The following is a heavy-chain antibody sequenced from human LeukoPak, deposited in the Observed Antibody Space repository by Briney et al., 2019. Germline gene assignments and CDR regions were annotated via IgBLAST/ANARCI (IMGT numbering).Heavy chain of an antibody. CDR2: IYSGGST. CDR1: GFTVSSNY. J-gene: IGHJ6*02. Sequence: GGSLRLSCAASGFTVSSNYVSWVRQAPGKGLEWVSVIYSGGSTYYADSVKGRFTISRDNSKNTLYLQMNSLRAEDTAVYYCARSGFGVLYYYGMDVWGQGTTVTVSS. D-gene: IGHD3-10*01. CDR3: ARSGFGVLYYYGMDV. V-gene: IGHV3-66*01.